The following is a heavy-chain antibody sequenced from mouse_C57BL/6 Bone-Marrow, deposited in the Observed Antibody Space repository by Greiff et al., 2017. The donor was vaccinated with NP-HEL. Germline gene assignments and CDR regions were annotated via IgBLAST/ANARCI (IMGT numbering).Heavy chain of an antibody. V-gene: IGHV1-15*01. CDR3: TRDYYGNLHFDY. CDR2: IDPETGGT. J-gene: IGHJ2*01. D-gene: IGHD2-1*01. Sequence: VQLQESGAELVRPGASVTLSCKASGYTFTDYEMHWVKQTPVHGLEWIGAIDPETGGTAYNQKFKGKAILTADQSSSTAYLELRNLTSEDSAVDDSTRDYYGNLHFDYWGQGTTLTVSS. CDR1: GYTFTDYE.